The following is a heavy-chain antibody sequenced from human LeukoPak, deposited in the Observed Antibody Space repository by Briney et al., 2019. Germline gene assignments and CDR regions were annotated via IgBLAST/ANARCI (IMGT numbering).Heavy chain of an antibody. V-gene: IGHV3-30-3*01. D-gene: IGHD5-24*01. CDR2: ISYDGGNK. J-gene: IGHJ4*02. CDR3: ARDTSAEKRWLQLPDF. CDR1: GFTFSSYA. Sequence: PGRSLRLSCAASGFTFSSYAFHWLRQAPGKGLEWVAVISYDGGNKYYADSVKGRFTISRDNSKNTLLLQMNSLTAEDTALYYCARDTSAEKRWLQLPDFWGQGTLVTVSS.